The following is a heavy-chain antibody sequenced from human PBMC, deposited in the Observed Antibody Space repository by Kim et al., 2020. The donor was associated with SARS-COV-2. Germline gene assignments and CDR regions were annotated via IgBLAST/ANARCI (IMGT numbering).Heavy chain of an antibody. J-gene: IGHJ4*02. Sequence: YYADSVKRRFTISRDNSKNTLYLQMNSLRAEDTAVYYCARGGNSGYYFDFWGQGTLVTVSS. V-gene: IGHV3-30*01. D-gene: IGHD4-4*01. CDR3: ARGGNSGYYFDF.